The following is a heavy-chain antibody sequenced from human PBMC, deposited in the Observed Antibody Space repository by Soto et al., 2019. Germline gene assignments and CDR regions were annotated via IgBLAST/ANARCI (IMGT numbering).Heavy chain of an antibody. CDR1: GGTISSWY. V-gene: IGHV4-59*08. D-gene: IGHD1-26*01. J-gene: IGHJ4*02. CDR3: ARRYGSAIDY. CDR2: IYYSGST. Sequence: QVQLQESGPGLVKPSETLSLTCTVSGGTISSWYWSWILQPPGKGLEWMGYIYYSGSTNCNPSLKGRVTMSVDTSKNQFSLKLSYVTAADTAVYYCARRYGSAIDYWGQGTLVTVSS.